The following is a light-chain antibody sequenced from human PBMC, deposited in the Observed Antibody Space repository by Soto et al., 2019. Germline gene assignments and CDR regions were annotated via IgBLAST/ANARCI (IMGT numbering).Light chain of an antibody. Sequence: EIVMTQSPATLSVSPGERATLSCRASQSVSSNLAWYQHKPGQAPRLLIYGASTRATGIPARFSGSGSGTEVTLTISSLQSEDFAVYYCQQYNDWPSLTFGGGTKVEIK. J-gene: IGKJ4*01. CDR3: QQYNDWPSLT. V-gene: IGKV3D-15*01. CDR2: GAS. CDR1: QSVSSN.